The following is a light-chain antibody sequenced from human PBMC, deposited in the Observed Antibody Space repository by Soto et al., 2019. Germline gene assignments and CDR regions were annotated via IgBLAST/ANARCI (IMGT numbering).Light chain of an antibody. CDR3: QQYGSSHKYT. CDR2: GAS. Sequence: EIVFTHSPATLSFSPVERVTLSCRASQSISANYLAWYQQKPGQAPRLLIYGASSRATGIPDRFSGSGSGTDFTLTISRLEPEDFALYYCQQYGSSHKYTFGRGTKVDIK. J-gene: IGKJ2*01. CDR1: QSISANY. V-gene: IGKV3-20*01.